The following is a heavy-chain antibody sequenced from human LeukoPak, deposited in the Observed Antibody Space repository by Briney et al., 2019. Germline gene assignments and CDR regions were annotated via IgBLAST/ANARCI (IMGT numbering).Heavy chain of an antibody. D-gene: IGHD6-13*01. Sequence: GGSLRLSCAASGFTFSGYSMNWVRQAPGKGLEWASSISSSGSYIYYADSVKGRFTISRDNAKNSLYLQMNSLRAEDTAVYYCARGSSSSWSYFDYWGQGTLVTVSS. CDR2: ISSSGSYI. CDR1: GFTFSGYS. V-gene: IGHV3-21*01. J-gene: IGHJ4*02. CDR3: ARGSSSSWSYFDY.